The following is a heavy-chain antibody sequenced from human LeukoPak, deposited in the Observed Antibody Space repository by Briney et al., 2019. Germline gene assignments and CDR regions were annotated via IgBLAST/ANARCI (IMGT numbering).Heavy chain of an antibody. Sequence: PSETLSLTCTVSGGSISSSSYYWGWIRQPPGKGPEWIGSIYYSGRTYYNPSLKSRVTISVDTSKNQFSLELSSVTAADTAVYYCARLAVAGINDYWGQGTLVTVSS. CDR1: GGSISSSSYY. CDR2: IYYSGRT. D-gene: IGHD6-19*01. J-gene: IGHJ4*02. V-gene: IGHV4-39*01. CDR3: ARLAVAGINDY.